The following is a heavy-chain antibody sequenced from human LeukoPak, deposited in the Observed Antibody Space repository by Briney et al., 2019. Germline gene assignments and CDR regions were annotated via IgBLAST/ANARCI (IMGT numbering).Heavy chain of an antibody. Sequence: GGSLRLSCAASGFTFSSYEMNWVRQAPGKGLEWVSYISSSGSTIYYADSVKGRFTISRDNAKNSLYLQMNSLRAEDTAVYYCAREVDFWSGFQGYFKYWGQGTLLTVSS. CDR3: AREVDFWSGFQGYFKY. V-gene: IGHV3-48*03. CDR1: GFTFSSYE. J-gene: IGHJ4*02. CDR2: ISSSGSTI. D-gene: IGHD3-3*01.